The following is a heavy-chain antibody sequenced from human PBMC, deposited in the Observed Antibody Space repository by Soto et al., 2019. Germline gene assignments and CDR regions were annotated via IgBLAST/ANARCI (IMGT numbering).Heavy chain of an antibody. D-gene: IGHD6-13*01. CDR3: ARGAGSSKRRNYYYYYMDV. CDR2: INPKNGAT. J-gene: IGHJ6*03. CDR1: GYSFTGYS. V-gene: IGHV1-2*04. Sequence: ASVKVSCKASGYSFTGYSMHWVRQAPGQGLEWMGWINPKNGATNYARKFQGWVTMIRDTSISTVYMELRNLRSEDTAVYYCARGAGSSKRRNYYYYYMDVWGKGTTVTVSS.